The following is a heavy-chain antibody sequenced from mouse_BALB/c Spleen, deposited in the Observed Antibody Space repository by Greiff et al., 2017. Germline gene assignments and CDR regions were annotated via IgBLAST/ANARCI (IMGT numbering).Heavy chain of an antibody. CDR1: GYTFTSYV. V-gene: IGHV1-14*01. CDR3: ANYGSSYYAMDY. Sequence: EVHLVESGPELVKPGASVKMSCKASGYTFTSYVMHWVKQKPGQGLEWIGYINPYNDGTKYNEKFKGKATLTSDKSSSTAYMELSSLTSEDSAVYYCANYGSSYYAMDYWGQGTSVTVSS. D-gene: IGHD1-1*01. J-gene: IGHJ4*01. CDR2: INPYNDGT.